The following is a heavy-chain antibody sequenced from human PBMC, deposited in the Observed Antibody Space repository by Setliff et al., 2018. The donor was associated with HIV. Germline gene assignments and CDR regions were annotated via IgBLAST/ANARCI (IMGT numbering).Heavy chain of an antibody. CDR3: AKQGLISSTYALDI. D-gene: IGHD3-16*02. J-gene: IGHJ3*02. CDR2: VKSKGDGGTT. CDR1: GFAFSDAW. V-gene: IGHV3-15*01. Sequence: GGSLRLSCVASGFAFSDAWMSWVRQAPGRGLEWIGRVKSKGDGGTTNYAAPVKGRFTISRDDSKNTLYLQMNNVSAEDTALYYCAKQGLISSTYALDIWGQGTAVTVSS.